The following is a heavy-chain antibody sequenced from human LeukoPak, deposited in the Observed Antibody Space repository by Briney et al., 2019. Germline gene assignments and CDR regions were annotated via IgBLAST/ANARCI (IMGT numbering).Heavy chain of an antibody. V-gene: IGHV3-23*01. Sequence: GRSLRLSCAASGFTFSSYGMHWVRQAPGKGLEWVSAISGSGGSTYYADSVKGRFTISRDNSKNTLYLQMTSLRAEDTAVYYCAKDSPPGIAVAGLFDYWGQGTLVTVSS. J-gene: IGHJ4*02. D-gene: IGHD6-19*01. CDR3: AKDSPPGIAVAGLFDY. CDR2: ISGSGGST. CDR1: GFTFSSYG.